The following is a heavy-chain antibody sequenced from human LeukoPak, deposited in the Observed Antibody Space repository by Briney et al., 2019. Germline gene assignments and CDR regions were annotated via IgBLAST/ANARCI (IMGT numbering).Heavy chain of an antibody. CDR1: GFTFSGSA. CDR3: TRPGPYSSGWYDYDAFDI. J-gene: IGHJ3*02. Sequence: GGSLRLSCAASGFTFSGSAMHWVRQASGKGLEWVGRIRSKANSYATAYAASVKGRFTISRDDSKNTAYLQMNSLKTEDTAVYYCTRPGPYSSGWYDYDAFDIWGQGTMVTVSS. CDR2: IRSKANSYAT. D-gene: IGHD6-19*01. V-gene: IGHV3-73*01.